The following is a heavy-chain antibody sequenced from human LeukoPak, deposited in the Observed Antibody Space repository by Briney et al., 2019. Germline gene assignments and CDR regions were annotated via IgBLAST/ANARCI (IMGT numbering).Heavy chain of an antibody. V-gene: IGHV1-69*05. J-gene: IGHJ6*03. CDR2: IIPILGTP. CDR1: GCTFTSYA. CDR3: AGQASSSWTTYCYYYDYMDV. D-gene: IGHD6-13*01. Sequence: ASVKLSCNAAGCTFTSYAISWVRQPPGQGLELMGGIIPILGTPNYAQKLQGSVTITTGESTSTAYMELGSLRSEDTAVYYCAGQASSSWTTYCYYYDYMDVWGKGTTVTVSS.